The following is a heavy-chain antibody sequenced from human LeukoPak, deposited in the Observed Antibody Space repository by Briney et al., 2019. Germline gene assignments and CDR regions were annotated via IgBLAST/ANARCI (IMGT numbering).Heavy chain of an antibody. CDR1: GDSFTSYW. V-gene: IGHV5-51*01. J-gene: IGHJ4*02. CDR2: IYPDDSDT. D-gene: IGHD6-19*01. CDR3: ARQRRSSGWPNDY. Sequence: GESLKISCKGSGDSFTSYWIAWVRQMPGKGLEWMGIIYPDDSDTRYSPSFQGQVTITADKSISTAYLQWSSLKASDNAMYYCARQRRSSGWPNDYWGQGTLVTVSS.